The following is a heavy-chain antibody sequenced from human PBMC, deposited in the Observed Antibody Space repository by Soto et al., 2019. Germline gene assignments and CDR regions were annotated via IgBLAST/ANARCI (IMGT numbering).Heavy chain of an antibody. CDR3: AKDGSGSHYYYGMDV. J-gene: IGHJ6*02. D-gene: IGHD1-26*01. CDR1: GFTFSSYG. CDR2: ISYDGSNR. V-gene: IGHV3-30*18. Sequence: PGGSLRLSCAASGFTFSSYGMHWVRQAPGKGLEWVAVISYDGSNRYYADSVKGRFTISRDNSKNTLYLQMNSLRAEDTAVYYCAKDGSGSHYYYGMDVWGQGTTVTVSS.